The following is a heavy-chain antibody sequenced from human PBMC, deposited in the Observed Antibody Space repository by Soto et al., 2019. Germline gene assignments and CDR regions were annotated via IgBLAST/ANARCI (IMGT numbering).Heavy chain of an antibody. CDR1: GGSISSGGYS. J-gene: IGHJ6*02. CDR3: ATGADYYYYGMDV. CDR2: IYHSGST. Sequence: SETLSLTCAVSGGSISSGGYSWSWIRQPPGKGLEWIGYIYHSGSTYYNPSLKSRVTISVDRSKNQFSLKLSSVTAADTAVYYCATGADYYYYGMDVWGQGTTVTVSS. V-gene: IGHV4-30-2*01. D-gene: IGHD3-10*01.